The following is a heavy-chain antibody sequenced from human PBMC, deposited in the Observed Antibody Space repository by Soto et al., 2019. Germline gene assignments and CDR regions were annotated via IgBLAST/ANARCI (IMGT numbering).Heavy chain of an antibody. CDR1: GDSISNYY. CDR3: ASVYNYEEYAAFDI. D-gene: IGHD3-16*01. Sequence: QVQLPESGPGLVKPSGTLSLTCTVSGDSISNYYWSWIRQPPGKGLEWIGYIYYSGNTHYNPSLKMRVTMSVDTSKNQFSLRLSSVTAADTAVYFCASVYNYEEYAAFDIWCKGTMVTVSS. CDR2: IYYSGNT. J-gene: IGHJ3*02. V-gene: IGHV4-59*01.